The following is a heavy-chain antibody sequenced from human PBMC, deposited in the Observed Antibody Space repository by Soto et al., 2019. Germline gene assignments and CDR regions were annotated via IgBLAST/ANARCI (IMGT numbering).Heavy chain of an antibody. Sequence: SVKVSCKASGGTFSSYAISWVRQAPGQGLEWMGGIIPIFGTANYAQKFQGRVTITADESTSTAYMELSSLRSEDTAVYYCAREAGALAVAITDLDYWGQGTLVTVSS. CDR3: AREAGALAVAITDLDY. CDR2: IIPIFGTA. V-gene: IGHV1-69*13. D-gene: IGHD6-19*01. CDR1: GGTFSSYA. J-gene: IGHJ4*02.